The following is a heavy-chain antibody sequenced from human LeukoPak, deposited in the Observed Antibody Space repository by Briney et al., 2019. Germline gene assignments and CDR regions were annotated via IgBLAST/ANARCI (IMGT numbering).Heavy chain of an antibody. D-gene: IGHD6-19*01. CDR1: GYTFTSYY. J-gene: IGHJ4*02. CDR2: INPNSGGT. Sequence: ASVKVSCKASGYTFTSYYMHWVRQAPGQGLEWMGWINPNSGGTNYAQKFQGRVTMTRDTSISTAYMELSRLRSDDTAVYYCARDVAGQYYLDYWGQGTLVTVSS. CDR3: ARDVAGQYYLDY. V-gene: IGHV1-2*02.